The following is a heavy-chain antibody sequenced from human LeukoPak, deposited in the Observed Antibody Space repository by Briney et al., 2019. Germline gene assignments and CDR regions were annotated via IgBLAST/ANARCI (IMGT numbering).Heavy chain of an antibody. V-gene: IGHV3-23*01. CDR1: GFTFSSYA. Sequence: GGSLRLSCAASGFTFSSYAMSWVRQAPGKGLEWVSAISGSGGSTYYADSVKGRFTISRDNSKNTLYLQMNSLRAEDTAVYYRAKNSGSYYVGFDYWGQGTLVTVSS. J-gene: IGHJ4*02. D-gene: IGHD1-26*01. CDR3: AKNSGSYYVGFDY. CDR2: ISGSGGST.